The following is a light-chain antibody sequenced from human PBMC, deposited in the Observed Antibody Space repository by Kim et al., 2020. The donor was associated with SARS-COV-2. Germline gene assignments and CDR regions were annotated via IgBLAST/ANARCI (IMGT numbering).Light chain of an antibody. J-gene: IGKJ1*01. CDR2: AAS. V-gene: IGKV1-6*01. CDR3: QRDYDSPRT. Sequence: AIQMTQSPSSLSASVGDRVTITCRASQGIRNDLGWYQQKPGKAPKLLIYAASSLQSGVPSRFSASGSGTDFTLTISSLQPEDFATYYCQRDYDSPRTFGQGTKMCIK. CDR1: QGIRND.